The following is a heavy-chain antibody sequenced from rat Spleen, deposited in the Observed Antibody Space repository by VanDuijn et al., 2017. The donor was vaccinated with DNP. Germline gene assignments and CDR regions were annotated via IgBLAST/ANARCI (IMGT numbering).Heavy chain of an antibody. Sequence: EVQLQESGPGLLRPSQSLSLTCSVTGYSITSTYWGWIRKFPGNKMEWIGHISYSGSTNYHPSLRSRISITRDTSKNQFFLQLSSVTPEDTATYYCARWSNFFDYWGHGVMVTVSS. CDR2: ISYSGST. V-gene: IGHV3-1*01. CDR3: ARWSNFFDY. CDR1: GYSITSTY. J-gene: IGHJ2*01.